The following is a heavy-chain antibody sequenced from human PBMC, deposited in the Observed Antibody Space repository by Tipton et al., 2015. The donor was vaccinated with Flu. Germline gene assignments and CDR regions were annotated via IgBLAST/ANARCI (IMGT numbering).Heavy chain of an antibody. CDR3: TRQVEAATRSSS. CDR2: IFHSGTT. J-gene: IGHJ4*02. CDR1: GGSISSSSYY. V-gene: IGHV4-39*07. D-gene: IGHD2-15*01. Sequence: TLSLTCTVSGGSISSSSYYWGWVRQPPGKGPEWIGSIFHSGTTYYDLSLQSRVTISVDTSKNQFSLKMKSVTVADTAVYYRTRQVEAATRSSSWGQGTLVTVSS.